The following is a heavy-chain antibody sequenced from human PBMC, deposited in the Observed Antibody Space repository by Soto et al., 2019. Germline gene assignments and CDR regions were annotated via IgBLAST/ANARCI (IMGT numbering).Heavy chain of an antibody. CDR3: ASLGQRYCRGGSCYEN. CDR2: ISAYNGNT. Sequence: QVQLVQSGAEVKKPGASVKVSCKASGYTFTSYGISWVRQAPGQGLEWMGWISAYNGNTNYAQKLQGRVTMTTDTYTRTAYMELRSLRSDDTAVYYCASLGQRYCRGGSCYENWGQGPLVTVSS. D-gene: IGHD2-15*01. V-gene: IGHV1-18*01. J-gene: IGHJ4*02. CDR1: GYTFTSYG.